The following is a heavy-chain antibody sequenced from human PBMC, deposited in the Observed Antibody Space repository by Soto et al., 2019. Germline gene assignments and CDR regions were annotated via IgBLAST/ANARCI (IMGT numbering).Heavy chain of an antibody. V-gene: IGHV1-3*01. D-gene: IGHD3-16*01. CDR1: GYSFTSYA. Sequence: GASVKGSCKASGYSFTSYAMHWVRQAPGQRLEWMGWINAGNGNTKYSQKFQGRVTITRDTSASTAYMELSSLRSEDAAVYYCARVGTVWGSFMDYWGQGPLVTVS. J-gene: IGHJ4*02. CDR2: INAGNGNT. CDR3: ARVGTVWGSFMDY.